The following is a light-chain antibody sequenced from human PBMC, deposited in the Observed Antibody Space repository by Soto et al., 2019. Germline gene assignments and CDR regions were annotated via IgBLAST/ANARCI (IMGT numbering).Light chain of an antibody. CDR3: QQYGRSRT. Sequence: DIQMTQSPSTLSGSVGDRVTITCRASQTISSWLAWYQQKPGKAPKLLIYGASTRATGIPDRFSGSGSETDFTLTISRLEPEDFAVYYCQQYGRSRTFGQGTKVEIK. CDR2: GAS. CDR1: QTISSW. J-gene: IGKJ1*01. V-gene: IGKV1-5*01.